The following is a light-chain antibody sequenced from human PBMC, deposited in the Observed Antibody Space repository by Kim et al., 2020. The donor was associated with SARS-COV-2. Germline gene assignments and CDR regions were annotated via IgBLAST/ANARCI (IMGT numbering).Light chain of an antibody. V-gene: IGLV3-19*01. CDR3: NSRDSNNNVI. CDR1: SLTKDD. Sequence: SSELTQDPAVSVALGQTVRITCQGDSLTKDDVSGYQKKPGQATVLVISVEDNRPSGILDRFSGSRTGNTGLLTITGAQAEDEADYYWNSRDSNNNVIFGG. J-gene: IGLJ2*01. CDR2: VED.